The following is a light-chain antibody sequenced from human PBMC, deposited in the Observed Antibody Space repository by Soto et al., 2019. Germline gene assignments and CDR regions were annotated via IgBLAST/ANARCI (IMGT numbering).Light chain of an antibody. CDR3: HQYASSPQT. CDR1: QSVAKNY. J-gene: IGKJ1*01. V-gene: IGKV3-20*01. Sequence: EIVLTQSPGTLSLSPGERATLSCRASQSVAKNYLAWYQQEPGQAPRLLIYDASTRATGIPDRFSGSGSGTDFTLTISRLEPEDFAVYYWHQYASSPQTFGQGTKVEIK. CDR2: DAS.